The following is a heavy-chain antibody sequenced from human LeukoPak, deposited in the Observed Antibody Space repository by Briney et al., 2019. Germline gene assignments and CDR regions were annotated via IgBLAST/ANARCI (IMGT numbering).Heavy chain of an antibody. CDR2: VDSSGST. Sequence: SETLSLTCTVSGVPRNNYYWNWLPQPPGKELEGIGNVDSSGSTGYNPSLKRRATMSLASSKTQSSLRLTSVTAADMAVYYCAMQVGIYGDYNNWFDPWGRGARVTVSS. CDR1: GVPRNNYY. J-gene: IGHJ5*02. CDR3: AMQVGIYGDYNNWFDP. V-gene: IGHV4-4*08. D-gene: IGHD4-17*01.